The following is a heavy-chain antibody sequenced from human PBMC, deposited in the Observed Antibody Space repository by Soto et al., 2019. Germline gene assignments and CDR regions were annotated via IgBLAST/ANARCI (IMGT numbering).Heavy chain of an antibody. CDR3: AAAASCHGATCDSGHNWFDP. CDR2: FAPEHDET. V-gene: IGHV1-24*01. CDR1: GYTLAEVS. J-gene: IGHJ5*02. Sequence: QVQLIQSGAEVKRPGASGKVSCPVSGYTLAEVSIHWVRQAPGKGLEWRGGFAPEHDETLFAQSFQGRVTMTEDSSAATADMELISLRSEDTAFYYCAAAASCHGATCDSGHNWFDPWGQGTLVTVSS. D-gene: IGHD2-15*01.